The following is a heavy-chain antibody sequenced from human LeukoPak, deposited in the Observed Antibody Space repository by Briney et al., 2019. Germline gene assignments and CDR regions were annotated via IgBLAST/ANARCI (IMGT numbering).Heavy chain of an antibody. CDR3: ARDRTTVTTPVDY. Sequence: ASVKVSCKASGYSFTSHYMHWVRQAPGQGLEWMGWINPNSGGTNYAQKFQGRVTMTRDTSISTAYMELSRLRSDDTAVYYCARDRTTVTTPVDYWGQGTLVTVSS. D-gene: IGHD4-17*01. CDR1: GYSFTSHY. J-gene: IGHJ4*02. CDR2: INPNSGGT. V-gene: IGHV1-2*02.